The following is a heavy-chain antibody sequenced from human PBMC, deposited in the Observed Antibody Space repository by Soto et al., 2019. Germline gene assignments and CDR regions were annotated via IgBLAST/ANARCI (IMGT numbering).Heavy chain of an antibody. D-gene: IGHD6-13*01. CDR1: GYTLTELS. CDR2: FDPEDGET. V-gene: IGHV1-24*01. J-gene: IGHJ6*02. Sequence: ASVKVSCKVSGYTLTELSMHWVRQAPGKGLEWMGGFDPEDGETIYAQKFQGRVTMTEDTSTDTAYMELSSLRSEDTAVYYCATALLAAAGTRTMDYYYYYGMDVWGQGTTVTVSS. CDR3: ATALLAAAGTRTMDYYYYYGMDV.